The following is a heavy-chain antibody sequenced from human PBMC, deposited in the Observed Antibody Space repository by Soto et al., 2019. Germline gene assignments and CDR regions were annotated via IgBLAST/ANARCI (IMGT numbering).Heavy chain of an antibody. CDR1: GGTISSCDYN. CDR2: IYYSGST. Sequence: LSLTCAASGGTISSCDYNWGWIRQPPGKGLEWIGYIYYSGSTYYNPSLKSRVTISVDTSKNQFSLKLSSVTAADTAEYYCSRLRPLKREAFSCRGQGT. V-gene: IGHV4-30-4*01. CDR3: SRLRPLKREAFSC. J-gene: IGHJ3*01. D-gene: IGHD3-3*02.